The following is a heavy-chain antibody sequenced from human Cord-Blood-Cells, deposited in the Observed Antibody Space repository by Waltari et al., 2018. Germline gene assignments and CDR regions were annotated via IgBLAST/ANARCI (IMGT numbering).Heavy chain of an antibody. Sequence: QITLKESGPTLVKPTQTLTLTCTFSGFSLRPSGVGVGWLRQPPGKALEWLALIYWDDDKRYSPSLKSRLTITKDTSKNQVVLTMTNMDPVDTATYYCAHRLEQYGDPYFDYWGQGTLVTVSS. CDR3: AHRLEQYGDPYFDY. V-gene: IGHV2-5*02. D-gene: IGHD4-17*01. J-gene: IGHJ4*02. CDR2: IYWDDDK. CDR1: GFSLRPSGVG.